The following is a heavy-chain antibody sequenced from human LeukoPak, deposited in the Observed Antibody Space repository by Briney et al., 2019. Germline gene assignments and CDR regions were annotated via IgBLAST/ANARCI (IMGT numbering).Heavy chain of an antibody. J-gene: IGHJ2*01. CDR1: GFNFDDYD. CDR3: ARGLGGDQGYFNL. V-gene: IGHV3-9*01. CDR2: ISWNSGSS. Sequence: GGSLRLSCAASGFNFDDYDIPWVRQAPGKGLEWVSGISWNSGSSAYADSVKGRFTISRDNAKNSLYLQMNSLGTEDTALYYCARGLGGDQGYFNLWGRGTLATVSS. D-gene: IGHD3-10*01.